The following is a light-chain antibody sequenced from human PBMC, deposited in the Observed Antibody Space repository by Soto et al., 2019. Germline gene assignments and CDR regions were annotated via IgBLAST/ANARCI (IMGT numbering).Light chain of an antibody. J-gene: IGKJ1*01. V-gene: IGKV1-27*01. CDR3: QKYNSAPRT. CDR2: AAS. Sequence: DIQMTQSPSSLSASVGDRVTITCRASQGISNYLAWYQQKPGKVPKLLIYAASTLQSGGPSRFSGSGSGTDFTLNISSLQPEDVATYYCQKYNSAPRTFGQGTKVEIK. CDR1: QGISNY.